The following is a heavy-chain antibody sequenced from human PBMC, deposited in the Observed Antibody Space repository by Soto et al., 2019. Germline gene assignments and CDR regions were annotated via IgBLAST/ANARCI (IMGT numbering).Heavy chain of an antibody. Sequence: ASVKVSCKASGYTFTNYYIHWVRQAPGQGLEWMGIINPSGGSTSYAQRFRGRVTMTRDTSTSTVYMDLSGLRSDDTAVYYCAREDLISMRDYYFTYWGQGTMVTVYS. D-gene: IGHD3-22*01. CDR2: INPSGGST. J-gene: IGHJ4*02. CDR3: AREDLISMRDYYFTY. CDR1: GYTFTNYY. V-gene: IGHV1-46*01.